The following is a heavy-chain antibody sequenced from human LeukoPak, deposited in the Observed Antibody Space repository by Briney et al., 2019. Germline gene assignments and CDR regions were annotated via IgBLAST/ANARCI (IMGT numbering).Heavy chain of an antibody. J-gene: IGHJ6*03. CDR3: ARGPGGSGSYPPFWYYYYYMDV. Sequence: SETLSLTCTVSGYSISSGYYWGWIRQPPGKGLEWIGSIYHSGSTYYNPSLKSRVTISVDTSKNQFSLKLSSVTAADTAVYYCARGPGGSGSYPPFWYYYYYMDVWGKGTTVTVSS. D-gene: IGHD3-10*01. V-gene: IGHV4-38-2*02. CDR2: IYHSGST. CDR1: GYSISSGYY.